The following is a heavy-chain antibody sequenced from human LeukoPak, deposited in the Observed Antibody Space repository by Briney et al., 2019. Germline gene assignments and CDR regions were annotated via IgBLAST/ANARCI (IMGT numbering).Heavy chain of an antibody. CDR2: ISAYNGNT. V-gene: IGHV1-18*01. D-gene: IGHD3-9*01. J-gene: IGHJ4*02. Sequence: ASVKVSCKASGYTFTSYGISWVRQAPGQGLEWMGWISAYNGNTNYAQKLQGRVTMTTDTSTSTAYMELRSLRSDDTAVYYCARLCSRDYDILTGWVGDWYYFDYWGQGTLVTVSS. CDR3: ARLCSRDYDILTGWVGDWYYFDY. CDR1: GYTFTSYG.